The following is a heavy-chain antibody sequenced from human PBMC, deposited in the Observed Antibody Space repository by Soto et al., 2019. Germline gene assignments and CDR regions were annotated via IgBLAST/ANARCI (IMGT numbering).Heavy chain of an antibody. Sequence: QVQLVQSGAEVKKPGSSVKVSCKASGGTFSSYAISWVRQAPGQGLEWMGGVIPIFGTANYAQKFQGRVTITADESTHKADLELSSLRSEDTAVYYCARGDPVGAQYYYYGMDVWGKGTTVTVSS. CDR3: ARGDPVGAQYYYYGMDV. CDR1: GGTFSSYA. CDR2: VIPIFGTA. J-gene: IGHJ6*04. V-gene: IGHV1-69*01. D-gene: IGHD1-26*01.